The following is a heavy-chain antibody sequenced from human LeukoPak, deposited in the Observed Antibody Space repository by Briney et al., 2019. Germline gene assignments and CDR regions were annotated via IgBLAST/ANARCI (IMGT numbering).Heavy chain of an antibody. V-gene: IGHV3-21*01. Sequence: GGSLRLSCAASGFTFSSHSMNWVRQAPGKGLEWVSSITSSSSYIFYADSVEGRFTISRDNAKNAQYLQMNSLRAEDTAVYYCARDLVVVTGIPGYYYGMDVWGQGTTVTVSS. D-gene: IGHD2-21*02. CDR2: ITSSSSYI. CDR1: GFTFSSHS. J-gene: IGHJ6*02. CDR3: ARDLVVVTGIPGYYYGMDV.